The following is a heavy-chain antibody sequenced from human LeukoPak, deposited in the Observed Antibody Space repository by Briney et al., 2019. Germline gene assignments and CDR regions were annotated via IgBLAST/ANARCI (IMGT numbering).Heavy chain of an antibody. CDR1: GFAFSSYW. J-gene: IGHJ4*01. V-gene: IGHV3-7*01. Sequence: GGSLRLSCAASGFAFSSYWMSWVRQAPGKGLEWVADIKQDGSEKYYVDSVKGRFTISRDNAKNSLYLQMNSLRAEDTAVYYCARVRAAAGTTRLDYWGHGALVTVSS. CDR3: ARVRAAAGTTRLDY. CDR2: IKQDGSEK. D-gene: IGHD6-13*01.